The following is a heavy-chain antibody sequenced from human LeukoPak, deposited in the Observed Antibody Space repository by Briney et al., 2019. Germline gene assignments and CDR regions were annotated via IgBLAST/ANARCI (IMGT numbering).Heavy chain of an antibody. D-gene: IGHD1-26*01. CDR1: GFTFFSYE. Sequence: PGGSLRLSCAASGFTFFSYEMNWVRQAPGKGLEWVSYISSSGSAIYYADSVKGRFTISRDNAKNSLYLQMNSLRAEDTAVYYCASTMGASDGPWDWGQGTLVTVSS. V-gene: IGHV3-48*03. CDR2: ISSSGSAI. J-gene: IGHJ4*02. CDR3: ASTMGASDGPWD.